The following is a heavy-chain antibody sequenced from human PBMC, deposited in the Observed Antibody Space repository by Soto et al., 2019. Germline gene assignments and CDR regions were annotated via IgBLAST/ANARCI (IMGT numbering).Heavy chain of an antibody. CDR1: GFTFSSYS. CDR2: ISSSSSYI. CDR3: ARDIASSGYSTAYYYYGVDV. V-gene: IGHV3-21*01. J-gene: IGHJ6*02. Sequence: GGSLRLSCAASGFTFSSYSMNWVRQAPGKGLEWVSSISSSSSYIYYADSVKGRFTISRDNAKNSLYLQMNSLRAEDTAVYYCARDIASSGYSTAYYYYGVDVWGQGPTVTVSS. D-gene: IGHD3-22*01.